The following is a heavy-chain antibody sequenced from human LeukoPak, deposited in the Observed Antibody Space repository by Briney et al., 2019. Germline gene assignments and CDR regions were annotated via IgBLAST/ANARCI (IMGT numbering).Heavy chain of an antibody. Sequence: SETLSLTCTVSGGSISSSSYYWGWIRQPPGQGLEWIGSIYYSGSTYYNPSLKSRVTISVDTSKNQFSLKLSSVTAADTAVYYCARGYCSSTSCSYRGLDNWFDPWGQGTLVTVSS. V-gene: IGHV4-39*07. CDR2: IYYSGST. CDR1: GGSISSSSYY. J-gene: IGHJ5*02. CDR3: ARGYCSSTSCSYRGLDNWFDP. D-gene: IGHD2-2*01.